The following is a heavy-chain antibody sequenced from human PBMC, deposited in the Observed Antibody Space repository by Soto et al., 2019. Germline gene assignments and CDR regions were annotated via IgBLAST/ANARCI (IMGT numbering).Heavy chain of an antibody. J-gene: IGHJ4*02. V-gene: IGHV3-48*02. CDR2: ISSSGDRI. D-gene: IGHD2-21*02. CDR3: ARLPKGSLVTA. Sequence: VQLVESGGGLVSPGGSLTLSCVGSGFRFSDHSMHWVRRAPGTGLQWLSYISSSGDRIHYADSVRGRFTVSRDNAKTSLFLRMNSLRDDDTSMYYCARLPKGSLVTAWGQGTLVTFSS. CDR1: GFRFSDHS.